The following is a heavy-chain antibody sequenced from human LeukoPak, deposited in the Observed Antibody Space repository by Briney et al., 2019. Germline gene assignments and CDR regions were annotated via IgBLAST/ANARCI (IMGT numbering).Heavy chain of an antibody. CDR3: ARAPGVPATITPDYYYYMDV. CDR1: RFTFSSYG. D-gene: IGHD2-2*01. CDR2: IRYDGSNK. J-gene: IGHJ6*03. V-gene: IGHV3-30*02. Sequence: GGSLRLSCAASRFTFSSYGMHWVRQAPGKGLEWVAFIRYDGSNKYYADSVKGRFTISRDNSKNTLYLQMNSLRAEDTAVYYCARAPGVPATITPDYYYYMDVWGKGTTVTVSS.